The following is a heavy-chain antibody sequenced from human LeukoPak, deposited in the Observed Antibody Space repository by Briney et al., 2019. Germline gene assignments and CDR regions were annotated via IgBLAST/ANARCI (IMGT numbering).Heavy chain of an antibody. CDR3: AMSIAARLSSFDY. J-gene: IGHJ4*02. CDR1: GFTFSSYA. CDR2: ISSNGGST. Sequence: GGSLRLSCAASGFTFSSYAMHWVRQAPGKGLEYVSAISSNGGSTYYADSVKGRFTISRDNSKNTLYLQMGSLRAEDMAVYYCAMSIAARLSSFDYWGQGTLVTVSS. V-gene: IGHV3-64*02. D-gene: IGHD6-6*01.